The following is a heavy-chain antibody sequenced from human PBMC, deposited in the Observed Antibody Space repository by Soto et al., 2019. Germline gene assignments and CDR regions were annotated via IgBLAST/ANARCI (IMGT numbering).Heavy chain of an antibody. V-gene: IGHV3-23*01. Sequence: PGGSLRLSCAASGFTFSSYAMSWVRQAPGKGLEWVSAISGSGGSTYYADSVKGRFTISRDNSKNTLYLQMNSLRAEDTAVYYCARDSGIVGAIGSFDYWGQGTLVTVSS. CDR3: ARDSGIVGAIGSFDY. J-gene: IGHJ4*02. CDR1: GFTFSSYA. CDR2: ISGSGGST. D-gene: IGHD1-26*01.